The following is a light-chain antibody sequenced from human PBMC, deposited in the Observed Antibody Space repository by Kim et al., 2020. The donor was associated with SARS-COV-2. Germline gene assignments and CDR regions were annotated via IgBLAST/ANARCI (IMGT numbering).Light chain of an antibody. CDR1: NIGTKS. CDR2: YNT. J-gene: IGLJ3*02. Sequence: SYVLTQSPSVSVAPGQTATITCGGTNIGTKSVHWHQQKAGQAPVLVIYYNTDRPSGIPERFSASNSGNTATLTISRVEAGDEADFYCQVWGATGDRWVFGGGTQLTVL. CDR3: QVWGATGDRWV. V-gene: IGLV3-21*04.